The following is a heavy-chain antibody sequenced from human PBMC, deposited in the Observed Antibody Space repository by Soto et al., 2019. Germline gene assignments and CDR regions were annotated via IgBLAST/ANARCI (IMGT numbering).Heavy chain of an antibody. D-gene: IGHD3-9*01. CDR2: IYYSGST. Sequence: ETLSLTCTVSGGSISSYYWSWIRQPPGKGPEWIGYIYYSGSTNYNPSLKSRVTISVDTSKNQFSLKLSSVTAADTAMYYCATVTTDILTGYSNNWFDPWGQGTLVTVSS. CDR3: ATVTTDILTGYSNNWFDP. V-gene: IGHV4-59*01. CDR1: GGSISSYY. J-gene: IGHJ5*02.